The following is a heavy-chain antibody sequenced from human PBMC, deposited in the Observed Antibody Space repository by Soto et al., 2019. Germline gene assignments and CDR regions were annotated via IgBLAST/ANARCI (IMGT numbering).Heavy chain of an antibody. CDR1: SGSISSSNW. V-gene: IGHV4-4*02. J-gene: IGHJ4*02. CDR2: IYHTGST. D-gene: IGHD5-12*01. CDR3: ARTRRVATKRAYYFDY. Sequence: QVQLQESGPGLVKPSGTLSLTCAVSSGSISSSNWWSWVRQPPGKGLEWIGEIYHTGSTNYNPSLNSRVTISVDKSKNQLALRLSSVTAADTAVYYCARTRRVATKRAYYFDYWGQVTLVTVSS.